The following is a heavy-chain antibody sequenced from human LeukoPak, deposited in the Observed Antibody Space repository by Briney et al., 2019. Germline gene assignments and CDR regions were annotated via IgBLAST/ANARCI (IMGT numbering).Heavy chain of an antibody. Sequence: ASVKVSCKASGYTFTGYYMDWVRQAPGQGLEWMGWINPNSGGTNYAQKFQGRVTMTRDTSISTAYMELSRLRSDDTAVYYCARDQKGIQLWTYTGLVGAFDIWGQGTMVTVSS. CDR2: INPNSGGT. V-gene: IGHV1-2*02. CDR3: ARDQKGIQLWTYTGLVGAFDI. D-gene: IGHD5-18*01. J-gene: IGHJ3*02. CDR1: GYTFTGYY.